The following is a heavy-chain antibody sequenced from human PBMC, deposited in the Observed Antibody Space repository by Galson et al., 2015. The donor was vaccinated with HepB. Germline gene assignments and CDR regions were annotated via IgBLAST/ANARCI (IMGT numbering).Heavy chain of an antibody. CDR2: INPSGGST. CDR1: GYTFTSYY. Sequence: CKASGYTFTSYYMHWVRQAPGQGLEWMGIINPSGGSTSYAQKFQGRVTMTRDTSTSTVYMELSSLRSEDTAVYYCASGWEPFQGFGYWGQGTLVTVSS. D-gene: IGHD1-26*01. J-gene: IGHJ4*02. V-gene: IGHV1-46*01. CDR3: ASGWEPFQGFGY.